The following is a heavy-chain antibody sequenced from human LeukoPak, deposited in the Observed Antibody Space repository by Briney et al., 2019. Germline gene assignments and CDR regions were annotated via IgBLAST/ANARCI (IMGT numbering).Heavy chain of an antibody. Sequence: SETLSLTCAVYGGSFSGYYWSWIRQPPGKGLEWIGEINHSGSTNHNPSLKSRVTISVDTSKNQFSLKLSSVTAADTAVYYCASRYYDILTGYLYTDYWGQGTLVTVSS. D-gene: IGHD3-9*01. CDR1: GGSFSGYY. V-gene: IGHV4-34*01. CDR3: ASRYYDILTGYLYTDY. CDR2: INHSGST. J-gene: IGHJ4*02.